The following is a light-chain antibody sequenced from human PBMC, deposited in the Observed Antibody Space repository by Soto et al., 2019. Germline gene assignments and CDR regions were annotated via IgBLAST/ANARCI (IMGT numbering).Light chain of an antibody. CDR2: EGS. V-gene: IGLV2-23*01. CDR3: CSYAGSSTYV. CDR1: SSDVGSYNV. Sequence: QSVLTQPASVSGSPGQSITISCTGTSSDVGSYNVVSWYQQHPGKAPKLMIYEGSKRPSGVSNRFSGSKSGNTASLTISGLQAEDEADYYCCSYAGSSTYVFGTGTKLTV. J-gene: IGLJ1*01.